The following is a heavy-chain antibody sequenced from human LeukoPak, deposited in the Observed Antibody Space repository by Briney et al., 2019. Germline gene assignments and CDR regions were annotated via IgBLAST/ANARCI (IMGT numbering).Heavy chain of an antibody. CDR1: GYKFTNYW. CDR2: IYPRDSDT. J-gene: IGHJ4*02. Sequence: KDGESLKISCKGSGYKFTNYWIAWVRQMPGQGLEWLGIIYPRDSDTRYSPSFQGQVSISVDTSIDTAYLQWSSVKASDTAMYCARLLAAPYYINFWGQGTLVTVSS. V-gene: IGHV5-51*01. CDR3: ARLLAAPYYINF. D-gene: IGHD6-25*01.